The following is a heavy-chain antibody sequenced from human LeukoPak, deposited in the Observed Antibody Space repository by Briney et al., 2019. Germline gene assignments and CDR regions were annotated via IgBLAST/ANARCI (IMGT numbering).Heavy chain of an antibody. D-gene: IGHD3-3*01. CDR2: ISSSSSYI. CDR3: ARGAAIFGVVIPHFDY. J-gene: IGHJ4*02. V-gene: IGHV3-21*01. Sequence: PGGSLRLSCAASGFTFSSYSMNWVRQAPGKGLEWVSSISSSSSYIYYADSVKGRFTISRDNAKNSLYLQMNSLRAEDTAVYYCARGAAIFGVVIPHFDYWGQGTLVTVSS. CDR1: GFTFSSYS.